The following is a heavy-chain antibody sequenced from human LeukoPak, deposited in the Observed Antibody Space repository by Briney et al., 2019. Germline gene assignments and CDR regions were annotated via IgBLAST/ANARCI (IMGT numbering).Heavy chain of an antibody. V-gene: IGHV4-39*07. J-gene: IGHJ6*03. CDR1: GGSISSYY. CDR3: ARATSSYFYYMDV. CDR2: IYYSGST. Sequence: SETLSLTCTVSGGSISSYYWGWIRQPPGKGLEWIGSIYYSGSTNYNPSLKSRVTISVDTSQNQFFLNVSSVTAADTAVYYCARATSSYFYYMDVWGKGTTVTISS. D-gene: IGHD5-12*01.